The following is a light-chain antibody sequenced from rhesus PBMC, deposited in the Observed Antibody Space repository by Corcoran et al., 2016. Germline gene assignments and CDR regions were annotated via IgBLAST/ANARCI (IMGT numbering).Light chain of an antibody. CDR1: ENVNNY. CDR3: QLAYGNPPWT. CDR2: KAS. V-gene: IGKV1-74*01. J-gene: IGKJ1*01. Sequence: DIQMTQSPSSLSASVGDRVTITCRASENVNNYLNWYQQKPGKAPKPLIYKASALQSGVPSRCRGSASGADYPFPIRSLQPEAVATYYCQLAYGNPPWTFGQGTRVEIK.